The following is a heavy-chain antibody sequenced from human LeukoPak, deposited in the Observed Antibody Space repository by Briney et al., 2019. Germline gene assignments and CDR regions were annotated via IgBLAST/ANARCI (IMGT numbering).Heavy chain of an antibody. CDR1: GFTFSSYA. J-gene: IGHJ4*02. CDR2: ISSNGGST. CDR3: ARAWAAAGN. V-gene: IGHV3-64*01. Sequence: GGSLRLSCAASGFTFSSYAMHWVRQAPGKGLEYVSAISSNGGSTYYANSGKGRFTISRDNSKNTLYLQMGSLRAEDMAVYYCARAWAAAGNWGQGTLVTVSS. D-gene: IGHD6-13*01.